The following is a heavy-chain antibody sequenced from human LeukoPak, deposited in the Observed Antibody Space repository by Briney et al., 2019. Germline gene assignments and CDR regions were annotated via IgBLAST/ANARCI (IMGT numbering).Heavy chain of an antibody. Sequence: ASVKVSCKASGYTFTSYAMHWVRQAPGQRLEWMGWINAGNGNTKYSQKFQGRVTITRDTSASTAYMELSSLRFEDTAVYYCARSAYSSSSLVGAFDIWGQGTMVTVSS. CDR3: ARSAYSSSSLVGAFDI. J-gene: IGHJ3*02. CDR2: INAGNGNT. V-gene: IGHV1-3*01. CDR1: GYTFTSYA. D-gene: IGHD6-6*01.